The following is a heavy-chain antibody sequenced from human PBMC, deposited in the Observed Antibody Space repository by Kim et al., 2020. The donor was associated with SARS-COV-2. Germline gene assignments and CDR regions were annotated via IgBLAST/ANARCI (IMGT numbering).Heavy chain of an antibody. CDR1: GGSISSSSYY. CDR2: IYYSGST. CDR3: ARITMVRGVIIRRLGWFDP. J-gene: IGHJ5*02. Sequence: SQTLSLTCTVSGGSISSSSYYWGWIRQPPGKGLEWIGSIYYSGSTYYNPSLKSRVTISVDTSKNQFSLKLSSVTAADTAVYYCARITMVRGVIIRRLGWFDPWGQGTLVTVSS. V-gene: IGHV4-39*01. D-gene: IGHD3-10*01.